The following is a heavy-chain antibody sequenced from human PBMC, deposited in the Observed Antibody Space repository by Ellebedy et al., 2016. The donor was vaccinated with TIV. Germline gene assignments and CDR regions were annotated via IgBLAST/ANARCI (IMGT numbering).Heavy chain of an antibody. Sequence: ASVKVSCKASGYPFTTYGISWVRQAPGQGLEWMGWISGNGKTQYAQKVQGRVTMTTDTSTTTAFIELRSLRSGDTAVYYCATVGGSYPHYFDYWGQGTLVTVSS. D-gene: IGHD1-26*01. V-gene: IGHV1-18*01. CDR3: ATVGGSYPHYFDY. CDR2: ISGNGKT. CDR1: GYPFTTYG. J-gene: IGHJ4*02.